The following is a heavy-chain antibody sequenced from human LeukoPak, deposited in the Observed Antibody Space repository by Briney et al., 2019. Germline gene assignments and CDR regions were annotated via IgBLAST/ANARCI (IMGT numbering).Heavy chain of an antibody. CDR3: AKGGYYDSSGRRDAFDI. J-gene: IGHJ3*02. V-gene: IGHV3-30*02. CDR2: IRYDGSNK. CDR1: GFTFSSYG. Sequence: GGSLRLSCAASGFTFSSYGMHWVRQAPGKGLEWVAFIRYDGSNKYYADSVKGRFTISRDNSKNTLYLQMNSLRAEDTAVYYCAKGGYYDSSGRRDAFDIWGQGTMVTVSS. D-gene: IGHD3-22*01.